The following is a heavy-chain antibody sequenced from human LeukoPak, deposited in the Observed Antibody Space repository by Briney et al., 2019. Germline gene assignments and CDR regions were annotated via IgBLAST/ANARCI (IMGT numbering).Heavy chain of an antibody. CDR3: ARVSTGDYPDH. Sequence: GGSLRLSCTASGCTFSNYWMSWVRQAPGKGLEWVANIKEDGSQKSYVDSVKGRFSISRDNADNSLFLQMNSLRAEDTAVYYCARVSTGDYPDHRGQGILVTVSS. V-gene: IGHV3-7*03. CDR1: GCTFSNYW. CDR2: IKEDGSQK. D-gene: IGHD7-27*01. J-gene: IGHJ4*02.